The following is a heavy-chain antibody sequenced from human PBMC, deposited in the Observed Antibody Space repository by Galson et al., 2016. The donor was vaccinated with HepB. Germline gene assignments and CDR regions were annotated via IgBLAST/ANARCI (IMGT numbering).Heavy chain of an antibody. V-gene: IGHV3-69-1*01. CDR3: AGVPSGKRLDY. CDR2: FGDGGDI. CDR1: GFTFSDHY. Sequence: SLRLSCAASGFTFSDHYMDWVRQAPGKGPEWVSTFGDGGDIYYADSVKGRFTISRDSSRNTLYLQMNSLRADDTAVYYCAGVPSGKRLDYWGQGTLVTVSS. J-gene: IGHJ4*02. D-gene: IGHD4-23*01.